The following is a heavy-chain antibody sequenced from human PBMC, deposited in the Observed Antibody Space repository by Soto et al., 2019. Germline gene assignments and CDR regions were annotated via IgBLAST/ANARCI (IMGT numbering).Heavy chain of an antibody. J-gene: IGHJ5*02. V-gene: IGHV4-31*03. CDR1: GGSISSGGYY. D-gene: IGHD3-9*01. Sequence: SETLSLTCTVSGGSISSGGYYWSWIRQHPGKGMEWIGYIYYSGSTYYNPSLKSRVTISVDTSKNQFSLKLSSVTAADTAVYYCAREYYDILTGYYNFNWFDPWGQGTLVTVSS. CDR2: IYYSGST. CDR3: AREYYDILTGYYNFNWFDP.